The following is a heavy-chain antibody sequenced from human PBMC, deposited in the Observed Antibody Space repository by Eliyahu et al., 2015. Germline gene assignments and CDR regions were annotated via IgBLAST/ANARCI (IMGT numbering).Heavy chain of an antibody. CDR2: IYYSGST. Sequence: GKGLEWIGSIYYSGSTYYNPSLKSRVTISVDTSKNQFSLKLSSVTAADTAVYYCARLGLAAAPNAFDIWGQGTMVTVSS. J-gene: IGHJ3*02. V-gene: IGHV4-39*01. D-gene: IGHD6-13*01. CDR3: ARLGLAAAPNAFDI.